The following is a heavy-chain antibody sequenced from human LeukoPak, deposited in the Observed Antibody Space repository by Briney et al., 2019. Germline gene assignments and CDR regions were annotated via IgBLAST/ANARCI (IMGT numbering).Heavy chain of an antibody. V-gene: IGHV4-34*01. D-gene: IGHD2-15*01. CDR2: IHHSGST. Sequence: SETLSLTCAVYGGSFSYYYWSWIRQPPGKGLEWIGEIHHSGSTNYNPSLKSRVTISIDTSKKQFSLKLSSVTAADTAVYFCARPNLGYCSGDSCYWNWFDPWGQGTLVTVSS. J-gene: IGHJ5*02. CDR1: GGSFSYYY. CDR3: ARPNLGYCSGDSCYWNWFDP.